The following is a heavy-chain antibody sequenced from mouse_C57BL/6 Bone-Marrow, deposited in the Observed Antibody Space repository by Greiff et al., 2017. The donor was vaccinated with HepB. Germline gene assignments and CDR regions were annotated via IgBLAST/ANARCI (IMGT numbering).Heavy chain of an antibody. J-gene: IGHJ1*03. CDR2: IDPSDSYT. CDR1: GYTFTSYW. CDR3: AREGLYYGSSWWYFDV. D-gene: IGHD1-1*01. V-gene: IGHV1-69*01. Sequence: QVQLQQPGAELVMPGASVKLSCKASGYTFTSYWMHWVKQRPGQGLGWIGEIDPSDSYTNYNQKFKGKSTLTVDKSSSTAYMQLSSLTSEDSAVYYCAREGLYYGSSWWYFDVWGTGTTVTVSS.